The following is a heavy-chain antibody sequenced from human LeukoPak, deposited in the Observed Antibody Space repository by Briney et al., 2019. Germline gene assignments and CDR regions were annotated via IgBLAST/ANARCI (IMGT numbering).Heavy chain of an antibody. D-gene: IGHD3-22*01. CDR3: ARGVHSSGYGWFDP. CDR2: IYYSGST. CDR1: GGSISSSSYY. Sequence: PSETLSLTCTVSGGSISSSSYYWGWIRQPPGKGLEWLGSIYYSGSTYYNPSLKSRVTISVDTSKNQFSLKLSSVTAADTAVYYCARGVHSSGYGWFDPWGQGTLVTVSS. V-gene: IGHV4-39*07. J-gene: IGHJ5*02.